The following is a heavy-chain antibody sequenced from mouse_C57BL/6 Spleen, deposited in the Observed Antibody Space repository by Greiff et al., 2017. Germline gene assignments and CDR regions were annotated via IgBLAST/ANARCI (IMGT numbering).Heavy chain of an antibody. V-gene: IGHV1-39*01. CDR2: INPNYGTT. CDR1: GYSFTDYN. CDR3: ARSHYYGSSYAMDY. J-gene: IGHJ4*01. Sequence: VQLQQSGPELVKPGASVKISCKASGYSFTDYNMNWVKQSNGKSLEWIGVINPNYGTTSYNQKFKGKATLTVDPSSSTAYMQLNSLTSEDSAVYYCARSHYYGSSYAMDYWGQGTSVTVSS. D-gene: IGHD1-1*01.